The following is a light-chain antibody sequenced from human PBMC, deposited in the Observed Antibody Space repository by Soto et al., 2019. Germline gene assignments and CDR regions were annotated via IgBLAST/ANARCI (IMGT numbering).Light chain of an antibody. V-gene: IGKV1-5*03. J-gene: IGKJ4*01. CDR2: KAS. CDR3: QQYDDYPLT. CDR1: QSISSW. Sequence: DIQMTQSPSTLSASVGDRVTITCRASQSISSWLAWYQQKPGRAPKLLIYKASTLESGVPSRFSGSGSGAEFTLTISSLQPDDFATYYCQQYDDYPLTFGGGTKVAIK.